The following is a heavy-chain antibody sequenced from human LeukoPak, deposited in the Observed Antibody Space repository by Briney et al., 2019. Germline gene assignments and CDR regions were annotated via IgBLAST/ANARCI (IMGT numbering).Heavy chain of an antibody. CDR3: ARTLYGSGSHYIPGGGPPYNWFDP. J-gene: IGHJ5*02. V-gene: IGHV1-69*13. CDR2: IIPIFGTA. D-gene: IGHD3-10*01. Sequence: ASVKVSCKASGGTFSSYAISWVRQAPGQGLEWMGGIIPIFGTANYAQKFQGRVTITADESTSTAYMELSSLRSEDTAVYYCARTLYGSGSHYIPGGGPPYNWFDPWGQGTLVTVSS. CDR1: GGTFSSYA.